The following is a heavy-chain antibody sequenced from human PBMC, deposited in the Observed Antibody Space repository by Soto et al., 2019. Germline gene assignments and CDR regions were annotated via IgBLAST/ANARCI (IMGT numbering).Heavy chain of an antibody. D-gene: IGHD3-3*01. Sequence: QVQLVESGGGVVQPGRSLRLSCAASGFTFSSYGMHWVRQAPGKGLEWVAVISYDGSNKYYADSVKGRFTISRDNSKNTLYLQMNSLRAEATAVYYCAKDKTSGWSGYFDYWGQGTLVTVSS. CDR3: AKDKTSGWSGYFDY. CDR2: ISYDGSNK. J-gene: IGHJ4*02. V-gene: IGHV3-30*18. CDR1: GFTFSSYG.